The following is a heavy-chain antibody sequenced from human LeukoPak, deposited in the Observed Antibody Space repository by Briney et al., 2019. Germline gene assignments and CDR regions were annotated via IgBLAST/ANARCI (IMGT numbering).Heavy chain of an antibody. Sequence: SETLSLTCTVSGGSISSSSYYWGWIRQPPGKGLEWIGSIYYSGSTNYNPSLKSRVTISVDTSKNQFSLKLSSVTAADTAVYYCARGPLGDYWGQGTLVTVSS. CDR2: IYYSGST. V-gene: IGHV4-39*07. J-gene: IGHJ4*02. CDR3: ARGPLGDY. CDR1: GGSISSSSYY.